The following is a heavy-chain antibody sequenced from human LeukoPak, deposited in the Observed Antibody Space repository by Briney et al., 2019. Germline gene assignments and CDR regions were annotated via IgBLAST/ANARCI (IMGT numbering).Heavy chain of an antibody. CDR2: IKEDGTET. CDR3: AKGSEGTDEDYYYYGMDV. D-gene: IGHD1-1*01. J-gene: IGHJ6*02. CDR1: GFMFSSNW. V-gene: IGHV3-7*03. Sequence: PGGSLRLSCAASGFMFSSNWMSWVRLAPGKGLEWVANIKEDGTETYYVDSVKGRFTISRDNAKNSLYLQMNSLRAEDTALYYCAKGSEGTDEDYYYYGMDVWGQGTTVTVSS.